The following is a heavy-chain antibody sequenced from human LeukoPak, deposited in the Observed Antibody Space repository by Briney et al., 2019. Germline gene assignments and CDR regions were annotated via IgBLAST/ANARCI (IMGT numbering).Heavy chain of an antibody. V-gene: IGHV3-13*01. CDR3: ARGESYYYGSGTRGAYDY. D-gene: IGHD3-10*01. CDR2: IGTAGDT. Sequence: GGSLRLSCAASGFTFSSYDMHWVRQATGKGLEWVSAIGTAGDTYYPGSVKGRFTISRENAKNSLYPQMNSLRAGDTAVYYCARGESYYYGSGTRGAYDYWGQGTLVTVSS. CDR1: GFTFSSYD. J-gene: IGHJ4*02.